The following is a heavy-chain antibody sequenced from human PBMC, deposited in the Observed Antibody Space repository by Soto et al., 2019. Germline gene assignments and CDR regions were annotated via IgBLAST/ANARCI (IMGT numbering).Heavy chain of an antibody. Sequence: GGSLRLSCAASGFAVSNYSMNWVRQAPGKGLEWVSYISGSGSTTYYADSVEGRFTISRDSAKNSLYLQMNGLTDEDTAVYYCAKMGGLLGATYDWYFDLWGRGTLVTVSS. CDR3: AKMGGLLGATYDWYFDL. D-gene: IGHD1-26*01. J-gene: IGHJ2*01. CDR2: ISGSGSTT. CDR1: GFAVSNYS. V-gene: IGHV3-48*02.